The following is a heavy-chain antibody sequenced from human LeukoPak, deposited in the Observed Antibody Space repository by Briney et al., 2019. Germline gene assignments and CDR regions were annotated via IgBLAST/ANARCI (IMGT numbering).Heavy chain of an antibody. CDR3: TTGDGIGEHPRAYYFDN. CDR2: TGISSVNT. J-gene: IGHJ4*02. CDR1: GFIFTRHA. Sequence: PGGSLRLSCAASGFIFTRHAMTWVRQAPGKGLEWVCTTGISSVNTLCAGSVNGRFTISRDNSRNILDLQMNNLRVDDTAVYYCTTGDGIGEHPRAYYFDNWGQGTLVTVSS. D-gene: IGHD5-24*01. V-gene: IGHV3-23*01.